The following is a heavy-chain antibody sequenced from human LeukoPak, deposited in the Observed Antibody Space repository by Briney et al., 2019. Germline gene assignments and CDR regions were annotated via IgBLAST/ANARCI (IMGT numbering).Heavy chain of an antibody. CDR1: GFTFSSYT. CDR2: ISTSSSYI. V-gene: IGHV3-21*01. Sequence: GGSLRLSCAASGFTFSSYTMNWVRQAPGKGLEWVSFISTSSSYIYYADSVKGRFTISRDNAKNSLYLQMSSLRAEDTAVYYCARDPHEVDYDSSGYYYEKYYFDYWGQGTLVTVSS. D-gene: IGHD3-22*01. CDR3: ARDPHEVDYDSSGYYYEKYYFDY. J-gene: IGHJ4*02.